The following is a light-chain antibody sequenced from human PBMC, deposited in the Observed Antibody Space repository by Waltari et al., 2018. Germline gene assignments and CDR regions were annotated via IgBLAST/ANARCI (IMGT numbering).Light chain of an antibody. CDR1: SSDVGHYNY. CDR2: DVS. Sequence: QTALTQPASVSGSPGQSITISCAGTSSDVGHYNYVPCYQQYPGEAPKLIIYDVSHRPSGVSNRFSGSKSGNTASLTISGLQAEDEADYYCSSYISDDTLDVFGTGTKVTVL. J-gene: IGLJ1*01. CDR3: SSYISDDTLDV. V-gene: IGLV2-14*03.